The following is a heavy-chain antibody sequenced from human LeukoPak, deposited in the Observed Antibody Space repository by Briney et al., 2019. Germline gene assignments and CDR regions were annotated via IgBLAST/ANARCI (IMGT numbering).Heavy chain of an antibody. Sequence: ASVEVSCEASGYTFTGYYVHWARQAPGQGLEWMGWINPNSGDTNSAQKFQGRVTMTSDTSISTAYMELSRLRSDDTAVYYCARGRIVEATYTFDIWGQGTMVTVSS. CDR3: ARGRIVEATYTFDI. CDR2: INPNSGDT. V-gene: IGHV1-2*02. D-gene: IGHD6-25*01. CDR1: GYTFTGYY. J-gene: IGHJ3*02.